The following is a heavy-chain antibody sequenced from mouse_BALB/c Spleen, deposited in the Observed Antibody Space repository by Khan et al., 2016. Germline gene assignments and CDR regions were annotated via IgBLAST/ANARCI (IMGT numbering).Heavy chain of an antibody. D-gene: IGHD2-1*01. CDR1: GYTFTSYW. V-gene: IGHV1-5*01. CDR3: TREGYGNYVDAMDY. Sequence: VQLQQSGTVLARPGASVKMSCKASGYTFTSYWMHWVKQRPGQGLEWIGAIYPGNSDTSYNQKFKGKAKLTAVTSTSTAYMDRSSLTNEDSAVDCWTREGYGNYVDAMDYWGQGTSVTVSS. CDR2: IYPGNSDT. J-gene: IGHJ4*01.